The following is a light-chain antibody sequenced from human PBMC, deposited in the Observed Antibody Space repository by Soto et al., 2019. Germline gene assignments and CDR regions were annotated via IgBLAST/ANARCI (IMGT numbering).Light chain of an antibody. CDR2: AAS. CDR1: QSISSY. Sequence: DIQMTQSPSSLSAPVGDRVTITFLASQSISSYLNWYQQKPGKAPKLLIYAASSLQSGVPSRFSGSGSGTDFTLTISSLQPEDFATYYCQQSYSTPRTFGQGTKVDIK. V-gene: IGKV1-39*01. J-gene: IGKJ1*01. CDR3: QQSYSTPRT.